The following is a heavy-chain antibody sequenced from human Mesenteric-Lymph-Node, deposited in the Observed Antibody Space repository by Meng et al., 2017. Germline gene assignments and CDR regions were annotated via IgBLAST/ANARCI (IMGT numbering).Heavy chain of an antibody. CDR3: ARNSNPAEPLWFGAE. CDR2: IRSKAYGGTT. V-gene: IGHV3-49*04. D-gene: IGHD3-10*01. Sequence: GESLKISCTASGFTFGDYAMSWVRQAPGKGLEWVGFIRSKAYGGTTEYAASVKGRFTISRDDSKSIAYLQMNSLRAEDTAVYYCARNSNPAEPLWFGAEGGQGTLVTVSS. CDR1: GFTFGDYA. J-gene: IGHJ4*02.